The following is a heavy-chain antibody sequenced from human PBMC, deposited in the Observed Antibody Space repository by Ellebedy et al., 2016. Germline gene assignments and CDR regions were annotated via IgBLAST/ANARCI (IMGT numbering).Heavy chain of an antibody. J-gene: IGHJ6*02. V-gene: IGHV5-51*01. CDR2: IYPGDSDT. CDR3: ARDQGYYYYGMDV. Sequence: GGSLRLSCKGSGYSFTSYWIGWVRQMPGKGLEWMGIIYPGDSDTRYSPSFQCQVTISADKSISTAYLQWSSLKASDTAMYYCARDQGYYYYGMDVWGQGTTVTVSS. D-gene: IGHD2-2*01. CDR1: GYSFTSYW.